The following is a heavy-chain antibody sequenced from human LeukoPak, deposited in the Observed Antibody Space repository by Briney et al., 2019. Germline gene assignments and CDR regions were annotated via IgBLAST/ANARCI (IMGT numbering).Heavy chain of an antibody. J-gene: IGHJ4*02. CDR3: AKVWVAVAETGAYFDY. V-gene: IGHV3-30*18. D-gene: IGHD6-19*01. CDR2: ISYDGSNK. Sequence: GGSLRLSCAASGFTFSSYGMHWVRQAPGKGLEWVAVISYDGSNKYYADSVKGRFTISRDNSKNTLYLQMNSLRAEDTAVYYCAKVWVAVAETGAYFDYWGQGTLVTVSS. CDR1: GFTFSSYG.